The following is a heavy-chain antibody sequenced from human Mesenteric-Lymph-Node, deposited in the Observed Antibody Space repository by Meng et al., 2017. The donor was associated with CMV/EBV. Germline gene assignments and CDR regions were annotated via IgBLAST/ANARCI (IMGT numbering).Heavy chain of an antibody. CDR2: INHSGST. CDR1: GGSFSGYY. CDR3: ARDFRGLNYALDY. J-gene: IGHJ4*02. D-gene: IGHD3-10*01. V-gene: IGHV4-34*01. Sequence: SETLSPTCAVYGGSFSGYYWSWIRQPPGKGLEWIGEINHSGSTNYNPSLKSRVTISVDTSKNQFSLKLTSVTAADTAVYYCARDFRGLNYALDYCGQGTLVTVSS.